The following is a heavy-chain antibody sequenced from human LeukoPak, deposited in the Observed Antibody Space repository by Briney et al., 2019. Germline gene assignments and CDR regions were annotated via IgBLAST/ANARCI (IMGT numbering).Heavy chain of an antibody. CDR2: IIPILGIA. Sequence: GASVKVSCKASGGTFSSYAISWVRQAPGQGLEWMGRIIPILGIANYAQKFQGRVTITADKSTSTAYMELSSLRSEDTAVYYCAISYYYDSSGYYLLLSDYWGQGTLVTVSS. CDR1: GGTFSSYA. V-gene: IGHV1-69*04. D-gene: IGHD3-22*01. J-gene: IGHJ4*02. CDR3: AISYYYDSSGYYLLLSDY.